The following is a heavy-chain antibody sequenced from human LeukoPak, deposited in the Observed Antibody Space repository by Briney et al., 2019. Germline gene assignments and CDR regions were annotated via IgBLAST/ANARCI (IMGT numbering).Heavy chain of an antibody. Sequence: SETLSLTCTVSGGSISSSSYYWGWIRQPPGKGLEWIGSIYYSGSTYYNPSPKSRVTISVDTSKNQFSLKLSSVTAADTAVYYCARLYYDFWSGPFDYWGQGTLVTVSS. J-gene: IGHJ4*02. CDR1: GGSISSSSYY. CDR3: ARLYYDFWSGPFDY. V-gene: IGHV4-39*01. D-gene: IGHD3-3*01. CDR2: IYYSGST.